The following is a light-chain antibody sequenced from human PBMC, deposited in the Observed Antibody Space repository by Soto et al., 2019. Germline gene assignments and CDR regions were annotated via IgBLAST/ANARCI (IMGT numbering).Light chain of an antibody. CDR1: QSVSSK. CDR2: GAF. Sequence: IVMTQSPATLSGSPGERVTLSCRASQSVSSKLAWFQQKPGQAPRLLIYGAFTSATGIPTRFSGSGSETEFTLTISGLQSEDFAVYYCQQYNMWPHTFGQGTKVVIK. J-gene: IGKJ2*01. V-gene: IGKV3-15*01. CDR3: QQYNMWPHT.